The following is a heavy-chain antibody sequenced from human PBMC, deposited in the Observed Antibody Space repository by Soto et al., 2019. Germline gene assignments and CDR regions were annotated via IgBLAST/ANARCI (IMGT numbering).Heavy chain of an antibody. CDR3: ARGLGFWSGRAWHYYMDV. Sequence: PSETLSLTCAVYGGSFSGYYWSWIRQPPGKGLEWIGEINHSGSTNYNPSLKSRVTISVDTSKNQFSLKLSSVTAADTAVYYCARGLGFWSGRAWHYYMDVWGKGTTVTVSS. CDR1: GGSFSGYY. V-gene: IGHV4-34*01. CDR2: INHSGST. J-gene: IGHJ6*03. D-gene: IGHD3-3*01.